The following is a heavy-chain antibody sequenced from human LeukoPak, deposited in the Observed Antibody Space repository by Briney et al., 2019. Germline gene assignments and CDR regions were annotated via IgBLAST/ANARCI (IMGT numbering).Heavy chain of an antibody. V-gene: IGHV3-23*01. Sequence: GGSLRLSCAGSGFTFSDYAMTWVRQAPGKGLEWVSFIHRSGATTYYADSVKGRFTISRDNVKNTIDLRMSSLRVEDTAVYYCAREVVATRFDNWGQGTLVTVSP. CDR2: IHRSGATT. CDR3: AREVVATRFDN. J-gene: IGHJ4*02. CDR1: GFTFSDYA. D-gene: IGHD5-12*01.